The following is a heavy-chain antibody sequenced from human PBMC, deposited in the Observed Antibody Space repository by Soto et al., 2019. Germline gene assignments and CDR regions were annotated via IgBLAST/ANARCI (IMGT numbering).Heavy chain of an antibody. CDR2: IIPIFGTA. Sequence: GASVKVSCKASGGTFSSYAISWVRQAPGQGLGWMGGIIPIFGTANYAQKFQGRVTITADESTSTAYMELSSLRSEDTAAYYCARAFSYGSYWYFALWGRGTLVTVSS. V-gene: IGHV1-69*13. CDR3: ARAFSYGSYWYFAL. CDR1: GGTFSSYA. D-gene: IGHD5-18*01. J-gene: IGHJ2*01.